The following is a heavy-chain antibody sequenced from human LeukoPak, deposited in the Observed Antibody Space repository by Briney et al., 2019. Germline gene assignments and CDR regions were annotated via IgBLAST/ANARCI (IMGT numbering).Heavy chain of an antibody. CDR1: GGTFSSYA. CDR3: ARGAGQSLFDY. D-gene: IGHD6-19*01. Sequence: GASVKVSCKASGGTFSSYAISRVRQAPGQGLEWMGRIIPILGIANYAQKFQGRVTITADKSTSTAYMELSSLRSEDTAVYYCARGAGQSLFDYWGQGTLVTVSS. V-gene: IGHV1-69*04. J-gene: IGHJ4*02. CDR2: IIPILGIA.